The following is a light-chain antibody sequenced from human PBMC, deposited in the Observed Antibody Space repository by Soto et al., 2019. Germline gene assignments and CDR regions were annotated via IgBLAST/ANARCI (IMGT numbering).Light chain of an antibody. Sequence: DIQMTQSPSSLSASVGDRVTITCRASQTILTYLNWYQQKPGKAPKLLIYAASSLQSGVPSRFSGGGSATDFTLTISSLQPEDFATYDCQQSFSTTWTCGHGTKVEIK. J-gene: IGKJ1*01. CDR1: QTILTY. CDR3: QQSFSTTWT. CDR2: AAS. V-gene: IGKV1-39*01.